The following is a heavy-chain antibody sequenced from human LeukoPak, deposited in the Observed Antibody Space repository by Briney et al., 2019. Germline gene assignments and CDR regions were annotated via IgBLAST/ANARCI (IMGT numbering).Heavy chain of an antibody. J-gene: IGHJ5*01. D-gene: IGHD4/OR15-4a*01. V-gene: IGHV3-21*01. CDR2: IIISSSHT. CDR3: ARVSNRANCPNWLDS. Sequence: PGGSLRPSCAALGLSFSTFTTNWGRQAPGKGREWVSSIIISSSHTYYADSVKARFTFPRADASTPLSLQMNSRRAQATAVFYCARVSNRANCPNWLDSWGQGTRVIVSS. CDR1: GLSFSTFT.